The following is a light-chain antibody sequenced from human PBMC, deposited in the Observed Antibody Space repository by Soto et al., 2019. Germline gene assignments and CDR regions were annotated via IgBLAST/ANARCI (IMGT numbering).Light chain of an antibody. V-gene: IGKV3-15*01. CDR3: QQYNGT. CDR2: GAS. J-gene: IGKJ1*01. CDR1: QSVSSN. Sequence: EIVMTQSPATLSVSPGERATLSCRASQSVSSNLAWYQQKPGQAPRLLIYGASTRATGIPARFSGSGSGTEFTLTISSLQSEDFAVYYCQQYNGTFGQGTKVEIK.